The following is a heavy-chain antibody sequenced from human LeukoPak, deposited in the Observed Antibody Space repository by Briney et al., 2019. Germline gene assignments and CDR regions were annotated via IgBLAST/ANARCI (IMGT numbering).Heavy chain of an antibody. CDR2: IYHSGST. D-gene: IGHD2/OR15-2a*01. V-gene: IGHV4-39*01. CDR3: ARHAPFENGNKRVFEY. Sequence: SETLSLTCTVSGGAISSSSYYWGWIRQPPGKGLEWIASIYHSGSTYYNPSLKSRVTISVDMSKNHLSLMLSSVSAADTAVYHCARHAPFENGNKRVFEYWGQGTLVTVSS. J-gene: IGHJ4*02. CDR1: GGAISSSSYY.